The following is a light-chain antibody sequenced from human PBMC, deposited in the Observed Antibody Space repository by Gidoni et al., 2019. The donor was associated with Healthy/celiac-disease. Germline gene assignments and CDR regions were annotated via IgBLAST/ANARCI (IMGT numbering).Light chain of an antibody. CDR2: DVS. CDR1: SSDVGGYNY. CDR3: CSYAGSYTYV. Sequence: QSALTQPRPLSGSPGQSVTISFTGTSSDVGGYNYVSWYQQHPGKAPKLMIYDVSKRPSGVPDRFSGSKSGNTASLTISGLQAEDEADYYCCSYAGSYTYVFGTGTKVTGL. J-gene: IGLJ1*01. V-gene: IGLV2-11*01.